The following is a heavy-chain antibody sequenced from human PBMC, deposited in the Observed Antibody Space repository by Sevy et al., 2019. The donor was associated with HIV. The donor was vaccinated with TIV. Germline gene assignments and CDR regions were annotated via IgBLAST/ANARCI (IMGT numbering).Heavy chain of an antibody. J-gene: IGHJ4*02. CDR2: ISGSGDTT. CDR1: GFTFSSYA. Sequence: GGSLRLSCVVSGFTFSSYALSWVRQAPGKGLEWVSVISGSGDTTYYADSVKGRFTISRDNSKNTVYLQINSLRAEDTAVYYCAKDRRYGDIGLFDYWGQGTLVNVSS. D-gene: IGHD4-17*01. V-gene: IGHV3-23*01. CDR3: AKDRRYGDIGLFDY.